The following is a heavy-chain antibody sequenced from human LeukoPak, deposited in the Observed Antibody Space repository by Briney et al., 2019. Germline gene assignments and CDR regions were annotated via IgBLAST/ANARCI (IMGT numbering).Heavy chain of an antibody. Sequence: PGGSLRLSCAASGFTFSSYGMSWVRQAPGKGLEGVSSISGSGGSTYYADSVEGRFTISRDNSKNTLYLQMNSLRAEDTDVYYCANHDRGGYFLGVVGWGQGPLVTVSS. CDR2: ISGSGGST. V-gene: IGHV3-23*01. D-gene: IGHD1-26*01. J-gene: IGHJ4*02. CDR1: GFTFSSYG. CDR3: ANHDRGGYFLGVVG.